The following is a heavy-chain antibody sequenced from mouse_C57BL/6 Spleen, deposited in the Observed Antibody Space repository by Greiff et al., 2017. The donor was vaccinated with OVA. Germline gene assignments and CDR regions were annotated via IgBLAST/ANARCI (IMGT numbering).Heavy chain of an antibody. V-gene: IGHV1-59*01. CDR2: IDPSDSYT. CDR1: GYTFTSYW. CDR3: AKNCVTTVVAKDC. J-gene: IGHJ2*01. D-gene: IGHD1-1*01. Sequence: VQLQQPGAELVRPGTSVKLSCKASGYTFTSYWMHWVKQRPGQGLEWIGVIDPSDSYTNYNQKFKGKATLTVDTSSSTAYMQLHSLTSEDSAVYYCAKNCVTTVVAKDCWGQGTTLTVSS.